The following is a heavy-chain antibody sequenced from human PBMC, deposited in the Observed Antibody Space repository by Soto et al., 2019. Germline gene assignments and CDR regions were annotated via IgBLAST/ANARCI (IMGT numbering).Heavy chain of an antibody. V-gene: IGHV1-18*04. CDR1: GYTFTSYG. CDR2: ISAYNGNT. D-gene: IGHD2-2*01. CDR3: AREPKGYCSSTSCSKPPYYYYGMDV. Sequence: PSVKVSCTASGYTFTSYGISWVRQAHGQGVEWMGWISAYNGNTNYAQKLQGRVTMTTDTSTSKAYMELRGLRSDDTAVYYCAREPKGYCSSTSCSKPPYYYYGMDVWGQGTTVTVSS. J-gene: IGHJ6*02.